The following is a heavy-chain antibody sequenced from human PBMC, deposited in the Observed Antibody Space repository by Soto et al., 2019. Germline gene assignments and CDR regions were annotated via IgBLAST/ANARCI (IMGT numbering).Heavy chain of an antibody. CDR2: IDPSDSYT. Sequence: GESLKISCKGSGYSFTSYWISWVRQMPGKGLEWMGRIDPSDSYTNYSPSFQGHVTISADKSISTAYLQWSSLKASDTAMYYCARDPYCTNGVCQSNWFDPWGQGTLVTVSS. CDR1: GYSFTSYW. J-gene: IGHJ5*02. V-gene: IGHV5-10-1*01. CDR3: ARDPYCTNGVCQSNWFDP. D-gene: IGHD2-8*01.